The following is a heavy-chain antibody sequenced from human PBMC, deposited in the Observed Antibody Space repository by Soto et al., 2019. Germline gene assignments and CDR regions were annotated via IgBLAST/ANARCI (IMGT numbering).Heavy chain of an antibody. CDR3: ARDTGDGTFDF. CDR2: TSTYNSNT. J-gene: IGHJ4*02. D-gene: IGHD7-27*01. V-gene: IGHV1-18*01. CDR1: GYTFTIYG. Sequence: ASVKVSCKASGYTFTIYGIHWVRQAPGQGLEWMGWTSTYNSNTNYAQKFQDRVTISRDTSASTAYMELTSLRSEDTAVYYCARDTGDGTFDFWGQGTLVTVSS.